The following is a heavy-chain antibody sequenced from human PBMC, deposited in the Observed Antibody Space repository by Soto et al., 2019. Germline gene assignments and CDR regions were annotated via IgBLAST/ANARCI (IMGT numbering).Heavy chain of an antibody. J-gene: IGHJ6*02. CDR1: GGSISSGGYY. V-gene: IGHV4-31*03. CDR3: ARVGTVTAKQYGMDV. D-gene: IGHD2-21*02. Sequence: QVQLQESGPGLVKPSQTLSLTCTVSGGSISSGGYYWSWIRQHPGKGLEWIGYIYYSGSTYYNPSLKSRVTISVDTSKNQFSLKLSSVTAADKAVYYCARVGTVTAKQYGMDVWGQGTTVIVSS. CDR2: IYYSGST.